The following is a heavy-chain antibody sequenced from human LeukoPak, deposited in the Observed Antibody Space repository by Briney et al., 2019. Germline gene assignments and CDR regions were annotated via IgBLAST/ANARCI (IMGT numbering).Heavy chain of an antibody. CDR1: DYSISSGYC. Sequence: SETLSPTCSVSDYSISSGYCWGWIRQPPGTGLDWIGMIYHTGNTYYNSSLMSRVTISVDTFNNQFSLRLRSMTAADTAIYYCARLSLGHDPYYVDFWGQGTVVTVSS. V-gene: IGHV4-38-2*02. CDR2: IYHTGNT. J-gene: IGHJ4*02. CDR3: ARLSLGHDPYYVDF. D-gene: IGHD1-1*01.